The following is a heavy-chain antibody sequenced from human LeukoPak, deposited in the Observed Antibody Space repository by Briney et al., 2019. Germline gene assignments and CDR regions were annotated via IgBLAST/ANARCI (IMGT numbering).Heavy chain of an antibody. D-gene: IGHD1-26*01. CDR2: INNDGSTT. V-gene: IGHV3-74*01. CDR1: GFTFSNYW. J-gene: IGHJ4*02. Sequence: GGTLRLTCAVSGFTFSNYWMHWVRHTPGKGMVWVSRINNDGSTTSYADSAKGRFIIFRDNAKKTLYLQMNSPKSEAAAADYCARGPAANSGNYYAGDYWGQGTLVTVSS. CDR3: ARGPAANSGNYYAGDY.